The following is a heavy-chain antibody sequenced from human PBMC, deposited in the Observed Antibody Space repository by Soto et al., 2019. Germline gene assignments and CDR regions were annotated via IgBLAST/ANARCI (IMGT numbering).Heavy chain of an antibody. CDR1: GFSLSTNGVG. Sequence: QITLKESGPTLVKPTQPLTLTCTFSGFSLSTNGVGVGWIRQPPGKALEWLALIYWDDDKRYRPSQKSRLIITKDTSKTQVVLTVTNMDPVDTASYYCAHRRGFRGITFDYWGQGMLVTVAS. D-gene: IGHD3-10*01. V-gene: IGHV2-5*02. J-gene: IGHJ4*02. CDR3: AHRRGFRGITFDY. CDR2: IYWDDDK.